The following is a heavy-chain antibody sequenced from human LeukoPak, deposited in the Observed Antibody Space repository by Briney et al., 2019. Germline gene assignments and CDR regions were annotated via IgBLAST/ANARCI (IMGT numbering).Heavy chain of an antibody. D-gene: IGHD2-15*01. Sequence: GGSLRLSCAASGFTFSSYAMSWVRQAPGKGLEWVSAISGSGGSTYYADSVKGRFTISRDNSKNTLYLQMNSPRAEDTAVYYCAREYCSGGSCYSAPYNWFDPWGQGTLVTVSS. CDR1: GFTFSSYA. CDR2: ISGSGGST. V-gene: IGHV3-23*01. J-gene: IGHJ5*02. CDR3: AREYCSGGSCYSAPYNWFDP.